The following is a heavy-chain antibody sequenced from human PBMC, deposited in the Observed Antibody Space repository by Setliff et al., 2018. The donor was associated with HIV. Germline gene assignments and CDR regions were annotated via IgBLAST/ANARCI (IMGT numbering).Heavy chain of an antibody. CDR1: GDSISSYY. CDR3: ARDRQGYYYGSGSCYMDV. Sequence: PSETLSLTCTVSGDSISSYYWSWIRQPPGKGLEWIGYTYTSGITDYNPSLKSRVTISGDTSKNQFSLKLSSVTAADTAVYYCARDRQGYYYGSGSCYMDVWGTGTTVTVSS. V-gene: IGHV4-4*08. J-gene: IGHJ6*03. CDR2: TYTSGIT. D-gene: IGHD3-10*01.